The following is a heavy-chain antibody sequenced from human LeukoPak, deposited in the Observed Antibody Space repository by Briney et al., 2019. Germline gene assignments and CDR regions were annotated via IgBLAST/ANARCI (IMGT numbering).Heavy chain of an antibody. CDR2: IPFDANNK. J-gene: IGHJ5*02. V-gene: IGHV3-30*02. D-gene: IGHD3-22*01. Sequence: PGGSLRLSCAASGFTFSSYGMHWVRQAPGKGLEWVTFIPFDANNKYYADSVKGRFTISRDNSKNTLYLQMNSLRAEDTAVYYCARGLPYYYDSSGYYFRNWFDPWGQGTLVTVSS. CDR1: GFTFSSYG. CDR3: ARGLPYYYDSSGYYFRNWFDP.